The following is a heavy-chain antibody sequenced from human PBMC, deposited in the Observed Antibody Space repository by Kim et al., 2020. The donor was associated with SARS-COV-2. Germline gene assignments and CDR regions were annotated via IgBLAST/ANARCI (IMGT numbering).Heavy chain of an antibody. D-gene: IGHD6-25*01. CDR1: GGSISSYH. V-gene: IGHV4-59*08. Sequence: SETLSLTCTVSGGSISSYHWSWIRQPPGKGLEWLGYIYYSGSTHYNPSLKSRVTLSVDTSKTQFSLRLSSVTAADTAVYYCARLPAMYSSVDYWGQGTLVTVST. J-gene: IGHJ4*02. CDR2: IYYSGST. CDR3: ARLPAMYSSVDY.